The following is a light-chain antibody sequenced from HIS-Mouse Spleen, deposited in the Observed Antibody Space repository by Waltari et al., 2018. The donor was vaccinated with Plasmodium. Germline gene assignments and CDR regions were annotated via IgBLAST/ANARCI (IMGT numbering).Light chain of an antibody. V-gene: IGLV3-1*01. Sequence: SYELTQPPSVSVSTGQTASITCSGDKLGDKYACWYQQQPGQSPVLVIYQDSKRPSGIPERFSGSNSGNTATLTISGTQAMDEADYYCQAWDSSTAVVFGGGTKLTVL. CDR2: QDS. CDR3: QAWDSSTAVV. CDR1: KLGDKY. J-gene: IGLJ2*01.